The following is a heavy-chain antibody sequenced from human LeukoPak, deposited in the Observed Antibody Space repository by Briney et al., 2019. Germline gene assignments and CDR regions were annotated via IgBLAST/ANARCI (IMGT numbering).Heavy chain of an antibody. J-gene: IGHJ3*02. CDR1: GGSISSGDYY. V-gene: IGHV4-30-4*08. Sequence: SETLSLTCTVSGGSISSGDYYWSWIRQPPGKGLEWIGYIYYSGGTYYNPSLKSRVTISVDRSKNQFSLKLSSVTAADTAVYYCARLISRLAAADPDAFDIWGQGTMVTVSS. D-gene: IGHD6-13*01. CDR2: IYYSGGT. CDR3: ARLISRLAAADPDAFDI.